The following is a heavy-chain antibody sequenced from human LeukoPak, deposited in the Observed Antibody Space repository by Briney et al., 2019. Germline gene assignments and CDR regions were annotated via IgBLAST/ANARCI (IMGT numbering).Heavy chain of an antibody. D-gene: IGHD1-14*01. CDR1: GFTVSSTF. J-gene: IGHJ6*04. V-gene: IGHV3-53*01. Sequence: GGSLRLSCAASGFTVSSTFMSWVRQAPGKGLEWISAVYSGGDTYYIESVRGRFTISRDNSKNTIHLQMNGLTPEDTAMYYCARDSTGASVWGKGTTVTVSS. CDR3: ARDSTGASV. CDR2: VYSGGDT.